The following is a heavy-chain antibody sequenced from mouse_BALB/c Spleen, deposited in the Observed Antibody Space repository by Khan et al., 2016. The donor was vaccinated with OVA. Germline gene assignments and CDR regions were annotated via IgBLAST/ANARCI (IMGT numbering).Heavy chain of an antibody. Sequence: QVQLKQSGPELVKPGASVRISCKASGYTFTSYYIHWVKQRPGQGLEWIGWIYPGNVNTKYNEKFKGKATLTADKSSSTAYMQLSSLTSEDSAVYFCARDGISYAMDYWGQGTSVTVSS. CDR3: ARDGISYAMDY. V-gene: IGHV1S56*01. J-gene: IGHJ4*01. CDR1: GYTFTSYY. CDR2: IYPGNVNT. D-gene: IGHD1-1*01.